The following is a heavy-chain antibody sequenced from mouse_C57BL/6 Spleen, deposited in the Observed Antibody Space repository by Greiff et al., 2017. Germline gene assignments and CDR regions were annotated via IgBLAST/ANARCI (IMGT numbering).Heavy chain of an antibody. CDR1: GYTFTSYW. CDR2: IHPNSGST. D-gene: IGHD1-1*01. CDR3: ARSLYYYGSSYPAWFAY. J-gene: IGHJ3*01. V-gene: IGHV1-64*01. Sequence: VQLQQPGAELVKPGASVKLSCKASGYTFTSYWMHWVKQRPGQGLEWIGMIHPNSGSTNYNEKFKSKATLTVDKSSSTAYMQLSSLTSEDSAVYYCARSLYYYGSSYPAWFAYWGQGTLVTASA.